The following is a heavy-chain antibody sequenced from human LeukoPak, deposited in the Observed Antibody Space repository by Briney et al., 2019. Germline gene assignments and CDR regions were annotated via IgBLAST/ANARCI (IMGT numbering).Heavy chain of an antibody. J-gene: IGHJ1*01. CDR2: ISSSTSYT. V-gene: IGHV3-21*01. CDR3: ARDGSGYCSGGSCYSAEYFQH. CDR1: GXTFSSYS. Sequence: GGSLRLSCAASGXTFSSYSMNWVRQAPGKGLEWVSSISSSTSYTYYADSVRGRFTISRDNAKNSLYLQMNSLRAEDTAVYYCARDGSGYCSGGSCYSAEYFQHWGQGTMVTVSS. D-gene: IGHD2-15*01.